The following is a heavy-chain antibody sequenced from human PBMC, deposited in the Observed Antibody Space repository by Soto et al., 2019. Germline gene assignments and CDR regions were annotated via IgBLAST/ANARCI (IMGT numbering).Heavy chain of an antibody. D-gene: IGHD5-12*01. V-gene: IGHV1-69*06. CDR2: IIPIFGTA. CDR1: GGTFSSYA. CDR3: ARDNEATISPNYYDYCMDV. Sequence: GASVKVSCKASGGTFSSYAISWVRQAPGQGLEWMGGIIPIFGTANYAQKFQGRVTFTADKSTSTAYMELSSLRSEDTAGYYCARDNEATISPNYYDYCMDVWGQGTTGPVSS. J-gene: IGHJ6*02.